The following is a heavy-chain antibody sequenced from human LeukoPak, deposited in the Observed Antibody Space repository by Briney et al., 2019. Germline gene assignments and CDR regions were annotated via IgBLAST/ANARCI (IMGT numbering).Heavy chain of an antibody. CDR2: MNPNSGNT. J-gene: IGHJ6*03. V-gene: IGHV1-8*03. CDR3: ARFAPYSSSWYYYYYYYMDV. Sequence: GASVKVSCKASGYTFTSYDINWVRQATGQGLEWMGWMNPNSGNTGYAQKFQGRVTITRNTSISTAYMELSSLRSEDTAVYYCARFAPYSSSWYYYYYYYMDVWGKGTTVTVSS. D-gene: IGHD6-13*01. CDR1: GYTFTSYD.